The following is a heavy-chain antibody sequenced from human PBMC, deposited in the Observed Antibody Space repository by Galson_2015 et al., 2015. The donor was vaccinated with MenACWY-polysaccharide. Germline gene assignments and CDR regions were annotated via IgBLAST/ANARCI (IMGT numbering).Heavy chain of an antibody. Sequence: SLRLSCAASGFTFRNHGMHWVRQAPGKGLEWVAVVWYDGSHQECSDSVRGRFTVSKDNSKNTLYLQMNSLRAEDRAVYYCARDRDWTTLRYMDVWGTGTTVTVSS. CDR1: GFTFRNHG. D-gene: IGHD1-1*01. V-gene: IGHV3-33*01. J-gene: IGHJ6*03. CDR3: ARDRDWTTLRYMDV. CDR2: VWYDGSHQ.